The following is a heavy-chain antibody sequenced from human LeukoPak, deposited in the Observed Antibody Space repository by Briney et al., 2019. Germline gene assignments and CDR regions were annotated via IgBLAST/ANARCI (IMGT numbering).Heavy chain of an antibody. CDR3: ARDRYGDGFAHFDY. D-gene: IGHD5-24*01. CDR1: GYTFTGYY. J-gene: IGHJ4*02. V-gene: IGHV1-2*02. Sequence: ASVKVSCKASGYTFTGYYMHWVRQAPGQGLEWMGWINPNSGGTNYAQKFQGRVTMTRDTSISTAYMELSRLRSDDTAVYYCARDRYGDGFAHFDYWGQGALVTVSS. CDR2: INPNSGGT.